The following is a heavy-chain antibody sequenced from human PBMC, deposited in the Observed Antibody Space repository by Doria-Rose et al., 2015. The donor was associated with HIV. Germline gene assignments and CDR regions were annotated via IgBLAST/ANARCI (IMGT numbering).Heavy chain of an antibody. J-gene: IGHJ4*02. CDR1: GVSLSSPGMG. CDR3: ARIKSSRWYHKYYFDF. Sequence: QWGPVLVKPTETLTLTCTVSGVSLSSPGMGVSWIRQPPGKALEWLANISSDDGGSYKTSLKSRLSISRGTSKSQVVFTMTDMDPVDTATYYCARIKSSRWYHKYYFDFWGQGTLVIVSA. V-gene: IGHV2-26*01. D-gene: IGHD6-13*01. CDR2: ISSDDGG.